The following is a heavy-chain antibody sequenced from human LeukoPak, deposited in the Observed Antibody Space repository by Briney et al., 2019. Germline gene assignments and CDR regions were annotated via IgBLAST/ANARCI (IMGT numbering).Heavy chain of an antibody. Sequence: ASVKVSCKVSGYTLTELSMHWVRQAPGKGLAWMGGFDPEDGETIYAQKFQGRVTMTEDTSTDTAYMELSSLRSEDTAVYYCATVRHCSSTSGYRFPYGMDVWGQGTTVTVSS. CDR1: GYTLTELS. CDR2: FDPEDGET. J-gene: IGHJ6*02. CDR3: ATVRHCSSTSGYRFPYGMDV. D-gene: IGHD2-2*02. V-gene: IGHV1-24*01.